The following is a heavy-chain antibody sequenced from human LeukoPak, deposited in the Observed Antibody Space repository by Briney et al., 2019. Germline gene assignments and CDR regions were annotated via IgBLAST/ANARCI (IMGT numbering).Heavy chain of an antibody. CDR3: ARDGDCSGGSCYFSYFDY. V-gene: IGHV3-33*01. CDR1: GFTFSSYG. CDR2: IWYDGSNK. D-gene: IGHD2-15*01. J-gene: IGHJ4*02. Sequence: PGGSLRLSCAASGFTFSSYGMHWVRQAPGKGLEWVAVIWYDGSNKYYADSVKGRFTISRDNSKNTLYLQMNSLRAEDTAVYYCARDGDCSGGSCYFSYFDYWGQGTLVTVSS.